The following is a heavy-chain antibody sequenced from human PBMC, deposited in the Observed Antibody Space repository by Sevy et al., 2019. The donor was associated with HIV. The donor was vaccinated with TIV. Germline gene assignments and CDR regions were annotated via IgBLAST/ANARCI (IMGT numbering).Heavy chain of an antibody. D-gene: IGHD7-27*01. CDR1: GFSFSDYY. CDR2: ISGISTYT. Sequence: GGSLRLSCAVSGFSFSDYYVSWIRQAPGKGLEWVSYISGISTYTNYADSVKGRFTISRDNAKNSMYLQLNSLRAEDTAVYYCARRAGNWDYFDYWGQGTLVTVSS. J-gene: IGHJ4*02. CDR3: ARRAGNWDYFDY. V-gene: IGHV3-11*06.